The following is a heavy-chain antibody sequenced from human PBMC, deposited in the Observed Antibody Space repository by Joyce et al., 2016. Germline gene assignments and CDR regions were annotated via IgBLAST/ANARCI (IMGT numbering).Heavy chain of an antibody. CDR2: IYHNAST. V-gene: IGHV4-30-2*01. J-gene: IGHJ4*02. CDR3: ASGFNFKGRSFFDC. D-gene: IGHD3-10*01. CDR1: GASVSSGCYS. Sequence: QLQLQESGSGRVKPSQTLSLTCAVSGASVSSGCYSWSWIRQPPGKGLDWIGYIYHNASTYYNPSVKSRVTISGDRSKNQFSLKLASVTAADTAVYYCASGFNFKGRSFFDCWGQGALVTVSS.